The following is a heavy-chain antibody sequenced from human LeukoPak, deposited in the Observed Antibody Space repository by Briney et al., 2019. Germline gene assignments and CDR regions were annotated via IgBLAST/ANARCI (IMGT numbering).Heavy chain of an antibody. V-gene: IGHV3-23*01. Sequence: PGGSLRLSCAASGFTFSSYAMSWVRQAPGKGLEWVSAISGSGGSTYYADSVKGRFTISRDNSKNTLYLQMNSLRAEDTAVYYCAKAVSRFGEANYYGMDVWGQGTTVTVSS. D-gene: IGHD3-10*01. J-gene: IGHJ6*02. CDR3: AKAVSRFGEANYYGMDV. CDR1: GFTFSSYA. CDR2: ISGSGGST.